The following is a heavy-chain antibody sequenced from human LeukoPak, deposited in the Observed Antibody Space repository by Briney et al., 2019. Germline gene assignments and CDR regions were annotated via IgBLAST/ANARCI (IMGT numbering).Heavy chain of an antibody. D-gene: IGHD2-8*01. CDR1: GYTFTGYY. CDR2: INPNSGGT. J-gene: IGHJ1*01. CDR3: ATVEVMGYFQH. Sequence: ASVKVSCTASGYTFTGYYMHWVRQAPGQGLEWMGRINPNSGGTNYAQKFQGRVTMTRDTSISTAYMELSRLRSDDTAVYYCATVEVMGYFQHWGQGTLVTVSS. V-gene: IGHV1-2*06.